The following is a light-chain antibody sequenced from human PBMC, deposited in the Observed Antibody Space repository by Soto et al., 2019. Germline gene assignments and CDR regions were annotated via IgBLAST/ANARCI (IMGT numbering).Light chain of an antibody. CDR1: QSVSSK. J-gene: IGKJ5*01. CDR2: GAS. CDR3: QQYNNWPPIT. Sequence: EIVMTKSPATLSVSPGDRATLSCSASQSVSSKLAWCQQKPGQAPRLLIYGASTRATGIPARFSGSGSGTEFTLTISSLQSEDFAVYYCQQYNNWPPITFGQGTRLEIK. V-gene: IGKV3-15*01.